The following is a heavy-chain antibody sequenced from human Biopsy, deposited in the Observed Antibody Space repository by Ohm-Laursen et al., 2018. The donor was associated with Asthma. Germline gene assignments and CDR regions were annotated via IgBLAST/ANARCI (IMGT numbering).Heavy chain of an antibody. CDR2: ISYDGSKK. J-gene: IGHJ4*02. V-gene: IGHV3-30*18. CDR1: GFVFRSFS. CDR3: AKDAHDYVSLIVSPQKNGIES. Sequence: SLRLSCTASGFVFRSFSMHWVRQAPGKGLEWVAFISYDGSKKFITDSMKGRLSISRDNSKNTLFLQMGRLRPDDTALYYCAKDAHDYVSLIVSPQKNGIESWGQGTLVTVSS. D-gene: IGHD4-17*01.